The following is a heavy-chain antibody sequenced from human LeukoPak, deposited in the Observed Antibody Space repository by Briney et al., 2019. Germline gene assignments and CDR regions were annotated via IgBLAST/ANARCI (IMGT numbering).Heavy chain of an antibody. V-gene: IGHV3-23*01. J-gene: IGHJ6*02. D-gene: IGHD3-16*01. CDR3: ARGGGYGMDV. CDR2: ISGSGGST. CDR1: GFTFSSYA. Sequence: GGSLRLSCAASGFTFSSYAMSWVRQAPGKGLEWVSAISGSGGSTYYADSVKGRFTISRDNSKNTLYLQVNSLRAEDTAVYYCARGGGYGMDVWGQGTTVTVSS.